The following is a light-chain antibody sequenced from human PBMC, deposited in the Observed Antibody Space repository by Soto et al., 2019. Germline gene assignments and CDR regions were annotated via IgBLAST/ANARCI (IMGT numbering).Light chain of an antibody. Sequence: ELVMTQSPATLSVSPGERATLSCRASQSVSSNLAWYPQKRGQAPRLLIYGASTRATGIPARFSGSGSGTEFTLTVSSLQSEDCAVYYCQQYNSWPPRTFGGGTQVEIK. CDR1: QSVSSN. V-gene: IGKV3-15*01. CDR2: GAS. J-gene: IGKJ4*01. CDR3: QQYNSWPPRT.